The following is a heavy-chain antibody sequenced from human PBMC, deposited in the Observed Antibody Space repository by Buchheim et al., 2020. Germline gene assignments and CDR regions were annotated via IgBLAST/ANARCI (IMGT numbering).Heavy chain of an antibody. CDR3: ARTLLWFGEKAGDAFDI. D-gene: IGHD3-10*01. CDR1: GGSISSGGYY. V-gene: IGHV4-31*03. Sequence: QVQLQESGPGLVKPSQTLSLTCTVSGGSISSGGYYWSWIRQHPGKGPEWIGYIYYSGSTYYNPSLTSRVTISVDTSKNQFSLKLSSVTAADTAVYYCARTLLWFGEKAGDAFDIWGQGT. J-gene: IGHJ3*02. CDR2: IYYSGST.